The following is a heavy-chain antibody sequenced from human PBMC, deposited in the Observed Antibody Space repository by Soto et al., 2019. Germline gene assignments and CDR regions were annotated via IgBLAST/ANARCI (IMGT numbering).Heavy chain of an antibody. CDR3: ARNMDYYYGPGSGNGHGV. Sequence: QVQLVQSGAEVKEPGDSVRVSCEASGYTFTAYYIHWVRQVPGQGLEWMGWINPKFGDTTYAQDFQGRVTMTRDMSISTAYMELSRLTSDDTAISYCARNMDYYYGPGSGNGHGVWGQGTTVTVFS. CDR1: GYTFTAYY. CDR2: INPKFGDT. D-gene: IGHD3-10*01. J-gene: IGHJ6*02. V-gene: IGHV1-2*02.